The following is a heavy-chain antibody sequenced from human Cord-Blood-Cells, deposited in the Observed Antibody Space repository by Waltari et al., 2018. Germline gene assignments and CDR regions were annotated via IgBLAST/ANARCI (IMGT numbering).Heavy chain of an antibody. CDR2: IYYSGRT. D-gene: IGHD6-13*01. Sequence: QLQLQESGPGLVKPSETLSLTCTVSGGSISSSSYYWGWIRQPPGKGLEWIGSIYYSGRTYHNPSLKSRATISVDTSKNQFSLKLSSVTAADTAVYYCASRSSSWYFDYWGQGTLVTVSS. J-gene: IGHJ4*02. CDR1: GGSISSSSYY. V-gene: IGHV4-39*01. CDR3: ASRSSSWYFDY.